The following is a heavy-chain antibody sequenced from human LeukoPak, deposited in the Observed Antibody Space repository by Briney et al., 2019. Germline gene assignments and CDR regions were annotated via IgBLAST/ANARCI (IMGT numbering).Heavy chain of an antibody. J-gene: IGHJ4*02. CDR3: AKHYYYDSSGYPTGY. Sequence: GGSLRLSCAASGFTFNTYPMSWVRQAPGEGLEWVSVISGSGGGTYYADSVKGRFTISRDNSKNTLYLQMNSLRAEDTAVYYCAKHYYYDSSGYPTGYWGQGTLVTVSS. V-gene: IGHV3-23*01. D-gene: IGHD3-22*01. CDR1: GFTFNTYP. CDR2: ISGSGGGT.